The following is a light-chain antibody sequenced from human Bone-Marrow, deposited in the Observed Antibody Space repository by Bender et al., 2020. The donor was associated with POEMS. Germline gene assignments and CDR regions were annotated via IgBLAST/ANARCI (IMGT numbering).Light chain of an antibody. J-gene: IGLJ3*02. CDR3: CSYAGPTTFVV. Sequence: QSALTQPASVSGSPGQSITISCTGTSSDVGSYNLVSWYQQRPGKAPKLIIYEGVKRPSGVSDRFSGSKSGNTASLTISGLQAEDEAVYYCCSYAGPTTFVVFGGGTKLTVL. CDR1: SSDVGSYNL. CDR2: EGV. V-gene: IGLV2-23*03.